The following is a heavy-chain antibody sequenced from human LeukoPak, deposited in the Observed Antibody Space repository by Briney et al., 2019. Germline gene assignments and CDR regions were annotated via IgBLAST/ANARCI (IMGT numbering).Heavy chain of an antibody. CDR2: MYYSGST. V-gene: IGHV4-30-4*01. D-gene: IGHD2-21*01. J-gene: IGHJ3*02. CDR1: GVSISSDKYY. Sequence: SQSLSLTCTVSGVSISSDKYYWSWIRQRPGKGLEWIGYMYYSGSTSYNPSLKSRVSISLGTPKNQFSLKLTSVTAADTAVYYCATPYCGTISCLDVFDIWGQGTMVTVSS. CDR3: ATPYCGTISCLDVFDI.